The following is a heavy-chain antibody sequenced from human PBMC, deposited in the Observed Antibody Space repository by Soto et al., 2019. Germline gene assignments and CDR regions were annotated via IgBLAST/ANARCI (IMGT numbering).Heavy chain of an antibody. Sequence: PSETLSLTCTVSGGSISSGGYYWSWIRQHPGKGLEWIGYIYYSGSTYYNPSLKSRVTISVDTSKNQFSLKLSSVTAADTAVYYCARLPGYYDSSGYVYWGQGTLVTVSS. J-gene: IGHJ4*02. D-gene: IGHD3-22*01. V-gene: IGHV4-31*03. CDR2: IYYSGST. CDR1: GGSISSGGYY. CDR3: ARLPGYYDSSGYVY.